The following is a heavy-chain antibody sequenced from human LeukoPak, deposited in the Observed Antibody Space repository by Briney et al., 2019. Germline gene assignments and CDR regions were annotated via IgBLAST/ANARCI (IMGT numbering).Heavy chain of an antibody. CDR1: GGSISSGGYS. J-gene: IGHJ4*02. CDR3: ARVAAGTRGLLDY. D-gene: IGHD6-13*01. V-gene: IGHV4-30-2*01. Sequence: PSQTLSLTCAVSGGSISSGGYSWSWIRQPPGTGLEWIGYIYHSGSTYYNPSLKSRVTISVDRSKNQFSLKLSSVTAADTAVYYCARVAAGTRGLLDYWGQGTLVTVSS. CDR2: IYHSGST.